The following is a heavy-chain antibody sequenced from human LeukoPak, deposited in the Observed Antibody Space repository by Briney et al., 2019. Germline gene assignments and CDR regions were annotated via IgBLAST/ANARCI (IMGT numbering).Heavy chain of an antibody. CDR1: HYTFTSYS. CDR2: ISPSNGNT. CDR3: AKDSGWELQEYFFDD. Sequence: VASVKVSCKASHYTFTSYSINWVRQALGQGLEWMGWISPSNGNTEYAEKIQGRVTMTVDTSTRTVYMELRSLQSDDTAVYYCAKDSGWELQEYFFDDWGQGTLVTVSS. V-gene: IGHV1-18*01. D-gene: IGHD1-26*01. J-gene: IGHJ4*02.